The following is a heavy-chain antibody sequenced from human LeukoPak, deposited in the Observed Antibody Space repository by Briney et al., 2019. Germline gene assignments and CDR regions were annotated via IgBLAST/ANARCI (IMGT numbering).Heavy chain of an antibody. D-gene: IGHD6-19*01. Sequence: PGGSLRLSCAASAFTFSNYAMTWFRQSPGEGLEWVSVISAGGENTHYADSVKGRFTISRDNSLSTLYLQMNSLRVEDTAVYYCAKADYVSSRNFYGGWYPDHWGLGTLATVSS. V-gene: IGHV3-23*01. CDR3: AKADYVSSRNFYGGWYPDH. CDR1: AFTFSNYA. J-gene: IGHJ4*02. CDR2: ISAGGENT.